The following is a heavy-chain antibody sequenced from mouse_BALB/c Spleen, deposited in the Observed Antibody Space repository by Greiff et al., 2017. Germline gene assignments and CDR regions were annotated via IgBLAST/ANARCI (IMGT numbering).Heavy chain of an antibody. CDR1: GFAFSSYD. V-gene: IGHV5-12-1*01. CDR2: ISSGGGST. D-gene: IGHD3-1*01. J-gene: IGHJ3*01. CDR3: ARHRGSGYLFAY. Sequence: EVQGVESGGGLVKPGGSLKLSCAASGFAFSSYDMSWVRQTPEKRLEWVAYISSGGGSTYYPDTVKGRFTISRDNAKNTLYLQMSSLKSEDTAMYYCARHRGSGYLFAYWGQGTLVTVSA.